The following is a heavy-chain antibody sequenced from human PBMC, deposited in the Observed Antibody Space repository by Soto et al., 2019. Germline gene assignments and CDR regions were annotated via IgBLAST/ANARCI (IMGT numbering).Heavy chain of an antibody. CDR1: GFILSDCA. Sequence: EVQLVESGVGLVQPGGSLRLSCATSGFILSDCAMNWVRQAPGKGLVWVSYISSSSSVIDYADSVKGRFTVSRDNARNALYPQMNSLRAEDTAVYYCARDLSWGSNWYYYMDVWGKGTTVTVSS. CDR3: ARDLSWGSNWYYYMDV. CDR2: ISSSSSVI. V-gene: IGHV3-48*01. D-gene: IGHD7-27*01. J-gene: IGHJ6*03.